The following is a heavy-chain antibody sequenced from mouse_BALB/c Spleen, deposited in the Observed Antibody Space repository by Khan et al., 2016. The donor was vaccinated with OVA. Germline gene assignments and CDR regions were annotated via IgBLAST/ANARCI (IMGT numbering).Heavy chain of an antibody. V-gene: IGHV14-3*02. CDR3: ARIKA. D-gene: IGHD1-3*01. CDR1: GFNIKDTY. Sequence: VRLQQSGAELVKPGASVKLSCTASGFNIKDTYMHWVKQRPEQGLEWIGRIHPAHGNTKYDPQFQGKAPITADPSSTTASLPLRRLTSAATAVSYGARIKAGGQGTTVTVSA. J-gene: IGHJ2*01. CDR2: IHPAHGNT.